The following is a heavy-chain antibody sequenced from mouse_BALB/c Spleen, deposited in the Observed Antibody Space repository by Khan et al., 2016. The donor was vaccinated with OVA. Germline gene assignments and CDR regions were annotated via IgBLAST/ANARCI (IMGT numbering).Heavy chain of an antibody. CDR3: ARVYGGDFDY. CDR1: GFSITSDYA. V-gene: IGHV3-2*02. J-gene: IGHJ2*01. CDR2: ISYSGNT. D-gene: IGHD1-1*01. Sequence: EVKLLESGPGLVKRSQSLSLTCTVTGFSITSDYAWNWIRQFPGNKLEWMGFISYSGNTNYNPSLKSRISITRDTTKNQFFLQLNSVTIEDTATYYCARVYGGDFDYWGQGTTLTVSS.